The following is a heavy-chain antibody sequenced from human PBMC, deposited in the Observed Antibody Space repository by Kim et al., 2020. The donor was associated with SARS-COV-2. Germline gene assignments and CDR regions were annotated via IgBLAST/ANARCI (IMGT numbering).Heavy chain of an antibody. CDR1: GYTFTGYY. D-gene: IGHD6-19*01. J-gene: IGHJ4*02. V-gene: IGHV1-2*06. CDR3: AREPAPTRRIAVAGTGGY. CDR2: INPNSGGT. Sequence: ASVKVSCKASGYTFTGYYMHWVRQAPGQGLEWMGRINPNSGGTNYAQKFQGRVTMTRDTSISTAYMELSRLRSDDTAVYYCAREPAPTRRIAVAGTGGYWGQGTLVTVSS.